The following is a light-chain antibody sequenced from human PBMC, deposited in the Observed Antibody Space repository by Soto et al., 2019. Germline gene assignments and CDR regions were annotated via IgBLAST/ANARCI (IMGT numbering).Light chain of an antibody. J-gene: IGLJ7*01. Sequence: QPVLTQSPSASASLGASVKLTCTLSSGHSSYAIAWHQQQPEKGPRYLMKLNSDGSHSKGDGIPDRFSGSSSGAERYLTISSLQSEDEADYYCQTWGTGLAGFGGGTQLTVL. CDR2: LNSDGSH. CDR3: QTWGTGLAG. V-gene: IGLV4-69*01. CDR1: SGHSSYA.